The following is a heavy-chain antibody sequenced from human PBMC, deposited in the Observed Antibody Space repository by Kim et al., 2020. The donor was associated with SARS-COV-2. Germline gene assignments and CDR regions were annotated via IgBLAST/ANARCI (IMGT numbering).Heavy chain of an antibody. V-gene: IGHV5-51*01. J-gene: IGHJ4*02. CDR1: GDNFHNNW. CDR2: IYPADSET. CDR3: VRAEMQGKAFDY. Sequence: GESLKISCKGIGDNFHNNWIGWVRQMPGKGLEWMGLIYPADSETRYTPSFQGQVTISADKSPNIAYLHWSSLRAWDTAIYYCVRAEMQGKAFDYWGQGTLVSVS.